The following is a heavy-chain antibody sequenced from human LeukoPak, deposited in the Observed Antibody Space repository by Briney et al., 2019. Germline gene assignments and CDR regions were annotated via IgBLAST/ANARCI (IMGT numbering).Heavy chain of an antibody. J-gene: IGHJ4*02. V-gene: IGHV4-59*01. CDR3: ARQRTQKQQLGAYYFDY. CDR1: GGSISSYY. CDR2: IYYSGST. D-gene: IGHD6-13*01. Sequence: SETLSLTCTVSGGSISSYYWSWIRQPPGKGLEWIGYIYYSGSTNYNPSLKSRVTISVDTSKNQFSLKLSSVTAADTAVYYCARQRTQKQQLGAYYFDYWGQGTLVTVSS.